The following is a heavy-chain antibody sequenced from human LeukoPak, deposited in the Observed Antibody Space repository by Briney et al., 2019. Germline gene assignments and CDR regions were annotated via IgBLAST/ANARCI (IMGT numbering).Heavy chain of an antibody. CDR2: IKQDGSEK. J-gene: IGHJ3*02. D-gene: IGHD3-3*01. CDR1: GFTFSSYW. CDR3: AKDRMARFYGLRNAFDI. V-gene: IGHV3-7*03. Sequence: GGFLRLSCAASGFTFSSYWMSWVRQAPGKGLEWVANIKQDGSEKYYVDSVKGRFTISRDNAKNSLYLQMNSLRAEDTAVYYCAKDRMARFYGLRNAFDIWGQGTMVTVSS.